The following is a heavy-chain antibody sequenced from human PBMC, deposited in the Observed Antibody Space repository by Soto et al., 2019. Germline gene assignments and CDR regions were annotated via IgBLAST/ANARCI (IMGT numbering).Heavy chain of an antibody. Sequence: LRLSCVASGLTFGSRAMGWVRQAPGEGLQWVATITDNGGDAKYADSVRGRFVISRDNSKKTLYLQMTSLTAEDSAMYFCARGSTESYPGSRIFDFWGRGTLVTVSS. CDR1: GLTFGSRA. V-gene: IGHV3-23*01. CDR2: ITDNGGDA. J-gene: IGHJ4*02. CDR3: ARGSTESYPGSRIFDF. D-gene: IGHD3-10*01.